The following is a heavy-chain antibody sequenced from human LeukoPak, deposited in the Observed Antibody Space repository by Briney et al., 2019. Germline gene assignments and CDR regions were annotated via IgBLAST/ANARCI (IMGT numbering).Heavy chain of an antibody. J-gene: IGHJ4*02. D-gene: IGHD6-6*01. CDR2: IWYDGINN. V-gene: IGHV3-33*01. Sequence: AGGSLRLSCAASGFSFSTYAMHWVRQAPGKGLEWVALIWYDGINNYYADSVKGRFTISRDNSKNTLFLQVNSLRAEDTAVYYCARDSSSAFDYWGQGTLVTVSS. CDR3: ARDSSSAFDY. CDR1: GFSFSTYA.